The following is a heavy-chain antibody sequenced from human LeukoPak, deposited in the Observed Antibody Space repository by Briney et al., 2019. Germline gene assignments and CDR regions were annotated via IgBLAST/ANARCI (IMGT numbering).Heavy chain of an antibody. V-gene: IGHV3-21*01. J-gene: IGHJ4*02. Sequence: PGGSLRLSCAVSGFTFSSYSMNWVLQAPGKGLEWVSSISSSSSYIYYADSVKGRFTISRDNAKNSLYLQMNSLRAEDTAVYYCARVGARAHYWGQGTLVTVSS. CDR1: GFTFSSYS. CDR3: ARVGARAHY. CDR2: ISSSSSYI. D-gene: IGHD1-26*01.